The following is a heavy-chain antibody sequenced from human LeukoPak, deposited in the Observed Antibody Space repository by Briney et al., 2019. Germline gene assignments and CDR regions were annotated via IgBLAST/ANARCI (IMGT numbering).Heavy chain of an antibody. CDR2: ISGSGGST. CDR3: AKKRLPYCGGDCYWTHHYYYGLDV. V-gene: IGHV3-23*01. CDR1: GFTFSSYA. D-gene: IGHD2-21*02. Sequence: GGSLRLSCAASGFTFSSYAMSWVRQAPGKGLEWVSAISGSGGSTYYADSVKGRFTISRDNSRNTLYLQMNSLRAGDTAMYYCAKKRLPYCGGDCYWTHHYYYGLDVWGQGTTVTVSS. J-gene: IGHJ6*02.